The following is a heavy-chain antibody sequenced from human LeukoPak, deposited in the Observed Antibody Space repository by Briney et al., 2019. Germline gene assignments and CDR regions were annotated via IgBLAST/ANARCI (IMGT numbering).Heavy chain of an antibody. D-gene: IGHD5-12*01. V-gene: IGHV1-2*02. J-gene: IGHJ3*02. Sequence: GASVTVSCKASGYTFTGYYMHWVRQAPGQGLEWMGWINPNSGGTNYAQKFQGRVTMTRDTSISTAYMELSRLRSDDTAVYYCARVSGGYSGYDISDAFDIWGQGTMVTVSS. CDR2: INPNSGGT. CDR3: ARVSGGYSGYDISDAFDI. CDR1: GYTFTGYY.